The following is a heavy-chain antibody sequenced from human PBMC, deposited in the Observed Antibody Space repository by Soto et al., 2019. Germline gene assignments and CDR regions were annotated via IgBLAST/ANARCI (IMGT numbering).Heavy chain of an antibody. V-gene: IGHV3-7*01. CDR2: IKQDGSEK. CDR1: GFTFSSYW. Sequence: EVQLVESGGGLVQPGGSLSRSCATSGFTFSSYWMTWVRQAPGQGLDWVANIKQDGSEKYYVDSVRGRFTISRDNAKTSLHLQMDSLRVEDTALYYCARIHWFGARKISPAADYWGQGTLVTVSS. J-gene: IGHJ4*02. D-gene: IGHD3-10*01. CDR3: ARIHWFGARKISPAADY.